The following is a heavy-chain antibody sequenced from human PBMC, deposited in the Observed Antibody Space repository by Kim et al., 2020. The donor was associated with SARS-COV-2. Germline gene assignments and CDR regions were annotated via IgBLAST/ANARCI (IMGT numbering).Heavy chain of an antibody. Sequence: ASVKVSCKASGYTFTDYYMHWVRQAPGQGLEWMGRMNPNSGDTIHTQKFQDRVTMTRDTSISTAYMELSRLKYDDTAAYYCARDLGSYYDFWSGSGPWGQGTLVTVSS. J-gene: IGHJ5*02. CDR3: ARDLGSYYDFWSGSGP. V-gene: IGHV1-2*06. D-gene: IGHD3-3*01. CDR1: GYTFTDYY. CDR2: MNPNSGDT.